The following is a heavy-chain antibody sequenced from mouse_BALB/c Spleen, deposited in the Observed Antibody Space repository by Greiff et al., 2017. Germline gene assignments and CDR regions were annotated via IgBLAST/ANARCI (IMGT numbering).Heavy chain of an antibody. J-gene: IGHJ3*01. V-gene: IGHV5-17*02. CDR3: ARSGNYGNYEFAY. CDR2: ISSGSSTI. D-gene: IGHD2-1*01. Sequence: EVKLEESGGGLVQPGGSRKLSCAASGFTFSSFGMHWVRQAPEKGLEWVAYISSGSSTIYYADTVKGRFTISRDNPKNTLFLQMTSLRSEDTAMYYCARSGNYGNYEFAYWGQGTLVTVSA. CDR1: GFTFSSFG.